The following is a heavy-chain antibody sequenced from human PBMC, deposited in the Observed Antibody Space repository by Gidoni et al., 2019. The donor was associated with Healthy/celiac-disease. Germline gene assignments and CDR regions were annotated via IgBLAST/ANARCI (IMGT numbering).Heavy chain of an antibody. CDR1: GGTFSSSA. CDR3: ARGVFIGSGDDRDYFDY. D-gene: IGHD2-15*01. Sequence: QVQLVHSGAAVKKPGSSVKVSCKASGGTFSSSAISWVRQAPGQGLEWMGGIIPIFGTANYAQKFQGRVTSTADESTSTADMELSSRRSEDTAVYYCARGVFIGSGDDRDYFDYWGQGTLVTVSS. CDR2: IIPIFGTA. J-gene: IGHJ4*02. V-gene: IGHV1-69*01.